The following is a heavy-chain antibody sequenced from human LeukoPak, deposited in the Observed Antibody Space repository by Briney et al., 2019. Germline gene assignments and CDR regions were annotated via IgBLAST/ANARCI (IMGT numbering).Heavy chain of an antibody. Sequence: SSETLSLTCTVSGYSISSGYYWGWIRPPPGKGLEWIGSIYHSGSTYYNPSLKSRVTISVDTSKNQFSLKLSSVTAADTAVYYCAREYHYYDSSGYYYSWFDPWGQGTLVTVSS. CDR3: AREYHYYDSSGYYYSWFDP. CDR1: GYSISSGYY. D-gene: IGHD3-22*01. CDR2: IYHSGST. V-gene: IGHV4-38-2*02. J-gene: IGHJ5*02.